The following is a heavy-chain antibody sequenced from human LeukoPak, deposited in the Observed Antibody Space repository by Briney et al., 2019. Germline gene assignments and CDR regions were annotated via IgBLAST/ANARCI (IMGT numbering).Heavy chain of an antibody. CDR1: GDSVSSNSAA. Sequence: SQTLSLTCAISGDSVSSNSAAWNWIRQSPSRGLEWLGRTYYRSKWYSDYAVSAKSRITINPDTSKNQFSLQLNSVTAADTAIYYCARDGRAGSLFAYWGQGTLVTVSS. V-gene: IGHV6-1*01. D-gene: IGHD6-19*01. J-gene: IGHJ4*02. CDR3: ARDGRAGSLFAY. CDR2: TYYRSKWYS.